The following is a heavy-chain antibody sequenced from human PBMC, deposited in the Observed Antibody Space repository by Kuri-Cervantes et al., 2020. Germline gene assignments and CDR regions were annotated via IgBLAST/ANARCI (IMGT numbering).Heavy chain of an antibody. D-gene: IGHD3-3*01. V-gene: IGHV3-11*04. Sequence: GESLKISCAASGFTFSDYYMSWIRQAPGKGLEWVSYISSSGSTIYYADSVKGRFTISRDNAKNSLYLQMNSLRAEDTAVYYCARDKGTDVLRFLEWSRTMDVWGKGTTVTVSS. CDR1: GFTFSDYY. CDR3: ARDKGTDVLRFLEWSRTMDV. J-gene: IGHJ6*03. CDR2: ISSSGSTI.